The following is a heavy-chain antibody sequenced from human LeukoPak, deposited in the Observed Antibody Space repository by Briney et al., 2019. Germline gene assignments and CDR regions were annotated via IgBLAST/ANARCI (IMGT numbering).Heavy chain of an antibody. J-gene: IGHJ6*02. Sequence: GESLRLSCAASGFTFSSYGMHWVRQAPGKGLEWVAVISYNGSKKYYADSVKGRFTISRDNSKNTLYLQMNSLRAEDPGVSYCAKAMADWFGALYYYSGMDVWGQGTTVTVSS. CDR2: ISYNGSKK. V-gene: IGHV3-30*18. CDR1: GFTFSSYG. CDR3: AKAMADWFGALYYYSGMDV. D-gene: IGHD3-10*01.